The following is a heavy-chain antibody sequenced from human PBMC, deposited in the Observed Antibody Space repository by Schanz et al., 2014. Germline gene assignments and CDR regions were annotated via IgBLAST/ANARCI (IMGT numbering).Heavy chain of an antibody. D-gene: IGHD3-16*01. CDR3: VRVPSRDVSFDL. Sequence: QVQLVQSGAEVKKPGASVKVSCKASGGTFSSYTISWVRQAPGQGLEWMGRIIPILGIANYAQNFQGRVTITADKSANTAYMELRSLRSDDTAHYYCVRVPSRDVSFDLWGRGTLVTVSS. CDR1: GGTFSSYT. V-gene: IGHV1-69*04. CDR2: IIPILGIA. J-gene: IGHJ2*01.